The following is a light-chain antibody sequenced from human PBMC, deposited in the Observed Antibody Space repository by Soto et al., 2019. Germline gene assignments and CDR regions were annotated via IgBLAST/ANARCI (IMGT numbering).Light chain of an antibody. CDR3: QQSNSTPPT. V-gene: IGKV1-39*01. Sequence: DIQMTQSPSSLSASVGDRVTITCRAGHTINNYLNWYQQRPGKAPKLLIYAASSLQSGVPSRFRGSGSGTDFTLTITSLQPEDFATYLFQQSNSTPPTVGQGTKVEIK. J-gene: IGKJ1*01. CDR1: HTINNY. CDR2: AAS.